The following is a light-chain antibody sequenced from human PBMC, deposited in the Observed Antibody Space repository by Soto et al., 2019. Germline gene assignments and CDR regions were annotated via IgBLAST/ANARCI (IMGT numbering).Light chain of an antibody. CDR2: DVS. CDR3: SSYTSTPTV. V-gene: IGLV2-14*01. J-gene: IGLJ1*01. CDR1: SSDVGGYNY. Sequence: QSVLTQPASVSGSPGQSITISCTGTSSDVGGYNYVSWYQQHPGKAPKLMIYDVSNRPSGVSNRFSGSKSGNTASLTISGLQAEDEADYYRSSYTSTPTVFGAGTKVTVL.